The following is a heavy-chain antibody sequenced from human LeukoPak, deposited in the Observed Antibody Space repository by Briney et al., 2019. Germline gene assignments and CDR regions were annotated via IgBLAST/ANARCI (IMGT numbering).Heavy chain of an antibody. V-gene: IGHV4-59*08. CDR2: MYYSGST. CDR1: GGSISSNN. CDR3: ARLGDYVWGSYRPFDY. J-gene: IGHJ4*02. Sequence: SETLSLTCTVSGGSISSNNWGWIRQPPGKGLEWIGFMYYSGSTNYNPSLKGRVTISLDTSQNQFSLKLSSVTAADTAVYYCARLGDYVWGSYRPFDYWGQGTLVTVSS. D-gene: IGHD3-16*02.